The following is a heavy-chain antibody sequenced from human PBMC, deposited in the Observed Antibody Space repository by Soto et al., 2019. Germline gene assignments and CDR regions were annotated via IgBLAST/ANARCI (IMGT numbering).Heavy chain of an antibody. CDR2: IRAYNGNT. D-gene: IGHD2-21*02. V-gene: IGHV1-18*01. J-gene: IGHJ4*02. Sequence: QVQLVQSGAEVKKPGASVKVSCKASGYTFTNFGISWVRQAPGQGLEWMGWIRAYNGNTTYAQKFQGRVTMTTDTPTRTLNMELRSLRSDYTAVYYCARGVTPIYYWAKETLVTASS. CDR3: ARGVTPIYY. CDR1: GYTFTNFG.